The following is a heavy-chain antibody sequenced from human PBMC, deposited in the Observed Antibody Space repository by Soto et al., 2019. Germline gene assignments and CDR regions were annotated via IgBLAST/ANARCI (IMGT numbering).Heavy chain of an antibody. Sequence: QVQLQESGPGLVKPSGTLSLTCAVSGGSISSSNWWSWVRQPPGKGLGWIGEIYHSGSTNYNPSPKSRVTISVHKSKNHFSLKLSSVTAADTAVYSCARAVYFDYWGQGTLVTVSS. CDR1: GGSISSSNW. CDR3: ARAVYFDY. J-gene: IGHJ4*02. CDR2: IYHSGST. V-gene: IGHV4-4*02.